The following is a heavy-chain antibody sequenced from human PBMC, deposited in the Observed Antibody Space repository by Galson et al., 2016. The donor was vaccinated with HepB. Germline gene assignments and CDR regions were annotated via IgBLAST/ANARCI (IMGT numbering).Heavy chain of an antibody. D-gene: IGHD3-22*01. V-gene: IGHV3-15*07. CDR1: GFTFSNAW. CDR3: TTAPDSSDY. J-gene: IGHJ4*02. CDR2: IKSKTDGGAT. Sequence: SLRLSCAVSGFTFSNAWMNWVRQAPGKGLEWVGRIKSKTDGGATDYAAPLKGRFSISRDDSKNTLYLQMNSLRTEDTAVYYCTTAPDSSDYWGQGTLVTVSS.